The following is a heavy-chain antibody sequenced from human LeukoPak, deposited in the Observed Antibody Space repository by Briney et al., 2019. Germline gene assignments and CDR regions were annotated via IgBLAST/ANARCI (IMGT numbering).Heavy chain of an antibody. V-gene: IGHV3-23*01. J-gene: IGHJ4*02. CDR2: ISGSGGST. Sequence: GGSLRLSRAASGFTFSSYAMSWVRQAPGKGLEWVSAISGSGGSTYYADSVKGRFTISRDNSKNTLYLQMNSLRAEDTAVYYCAKDLAYYDSSGPGEYWGQGTLVTVSS. CDR1: GFTFSSYA. CDR3: AKDLAYYDSSGPGEY. D-gene: IGHD3-22*01.